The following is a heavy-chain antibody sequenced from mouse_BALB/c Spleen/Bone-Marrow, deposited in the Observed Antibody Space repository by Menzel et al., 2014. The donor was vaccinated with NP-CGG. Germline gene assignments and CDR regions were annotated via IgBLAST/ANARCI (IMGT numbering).Heavy chain of an antibody. Sequence: VQLVESGAELVKPGASVKLSCKASGYTFTNYYMYWVKQRPGQGLEWIGEINPSNGGTNFNEKFKSKATLTVDKSSSTAYMQLSSLTSEDSAVYYCTRGFAYWGQGTLVTVSA. CDR3: TRGFAY. CDR1: GYTFTNYY. CDR2: INPSNGGT. V-gene: IGHV1S81*02. J-gene: IGHJ3*01.